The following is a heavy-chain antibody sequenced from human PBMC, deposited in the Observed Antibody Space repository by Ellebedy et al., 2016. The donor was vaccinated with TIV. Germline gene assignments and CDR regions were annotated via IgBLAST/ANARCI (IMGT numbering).Heavy chain of an antibody. CDR3: ARVDTSSWYEYYFDY. J-gene: IGHJ4*02. CDR2: IIPIFGTA. V-gene: IGHV1-69*06. D-gene: IGHD6-13*01. CDR1: GGTFSSYA. Sequence: SVKVSCXASGGTFSSYAISWVRQAPGQGLEWMGGIIPIFGTANYAQKFQGRVTITADKSTSTAYMELSSLRSEDTAVYYCARVDTSSWYEYYFDYWGQGTLVTVSS.